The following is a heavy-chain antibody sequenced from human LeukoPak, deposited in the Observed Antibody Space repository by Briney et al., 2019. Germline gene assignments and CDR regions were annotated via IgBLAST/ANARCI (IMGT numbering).Heavy chain of an antibody. CDR1: GFTFSSYA. Sequence: AGGSLRLSCAASGFTFSSYAMHWVRQAPGKGLEWVAVISYDGSNKYYADSVKGRFTISRDNSKNTLYLRMNSLRAEDTAVYYCARAGDYYDSSGYYGYWGQGTLVTVSS. J-gene: IGHJ4*02. D-gene: IGHD3-22*01. CDR3: ARAGDYYDSSGYYGY. CDR2: ISYDGSNK. V-gene: IGHV3-30-3*01.